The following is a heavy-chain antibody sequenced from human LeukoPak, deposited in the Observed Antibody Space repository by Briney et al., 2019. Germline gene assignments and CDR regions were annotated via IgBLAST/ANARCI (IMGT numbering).Heavy chain of an antibody. CDR1: GFTFSSYW. D-gene: IGHD6-19*01. J-gene: IGHJ4*02. Sequence: GGSLTLSCAASGFTFSSYWMSWVRQAPGKGLEWVANIKQDGSEKYYVDSVKGRFTISRDNAKNSLYLQMNSLRAEDTAVYYCARDPQWLVNYFDYWGQGTLVTVSS. CDR3: ARDPQWLVNYFDY. V-gene: IGHV3-7*01. CDR2: IKQDGSEK.